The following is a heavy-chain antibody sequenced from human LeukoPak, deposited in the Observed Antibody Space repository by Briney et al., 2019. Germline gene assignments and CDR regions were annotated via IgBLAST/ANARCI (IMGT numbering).Heavy chain of an antibody. V-gene: IGHV3-30*18. Sequence: GGSLRLSWAASGFTFSSYGMHWVRQAPGKGLEWVAVISYDGSNKYYADSVKGRFTISRDNSKNTLYLQMNSLRAEDTAVYYCAKEYYYDSSGYYYPDLDYWGQGTLVTVSS. CDR3: AKEYYYDSSGYYYPDLDY. CDR2: ISYDGSNK. D-gene: IGHD3-22*01. J-gene: IGHJ4*02. CDR1: GFTFSSYG.